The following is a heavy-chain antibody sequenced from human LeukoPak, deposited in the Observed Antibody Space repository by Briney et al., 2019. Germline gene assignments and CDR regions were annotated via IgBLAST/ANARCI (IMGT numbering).Heavy chain of an antibody. J-gene: IGHJ4*02. D-gene: IGHD1-26*01. Sequence: ASVKVSCKASGYTFTGYYVHWVRQAPGQGPEWMGWLNPDSGGTNYAQKFQARVTMTRDTSITTAYMELRRLTSDDTAVYYCARGAHSVTYFVIDYWGQGTLVTVSS. CDR3: ARGAHSVTYFVIDY. CDR2: LNPDSGGT. V-gene: IGHV1-2*02. CDR1: GYTFTGYY.